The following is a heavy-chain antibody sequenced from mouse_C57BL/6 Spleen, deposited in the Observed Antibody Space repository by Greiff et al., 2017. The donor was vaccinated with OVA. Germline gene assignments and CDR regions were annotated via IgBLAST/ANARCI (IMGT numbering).Heavy chain of an antibody. V-gene: IGHV1-55*01. CDR3: ASSHYYGSSPAGFAY. J-gene: IGHJ3*01. D-gene: IGHD1-1*01. CDR2: IYPGSGGT. Sequence: QVQLQQPGAELVKPGASVKMSCKASGYTFTSYWITWVKQRPGQGLEWIGDIYPGSGGTNYNEKFKSKATLTVDTSSSTAYMPLSSLTSEDSADYYGASSHYYGSSPAGFAYWGQGTLVTVSA. CDR1: GYTFTSYW.